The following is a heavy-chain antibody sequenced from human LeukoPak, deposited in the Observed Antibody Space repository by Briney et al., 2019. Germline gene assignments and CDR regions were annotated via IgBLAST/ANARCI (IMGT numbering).Heavy chain of an antibody. CDR1: GFTFSSYW. Sequence: GGSLRLSCAASGFTFSSYWMSWVRQAPGKGLEWVANIKQDGSEKYYVDSVKGRFTIYRDNAKNSLYLQMNSLRAEDTAVYYCASSMVRGVIDGAFDIWGQGTMVTVSS. D-gene: IGHD3-10*01. V-gene: IGHV3-7*01. CDR3: ASSMVRGVIDGAFDI. CDR2: IKQDGSEK. J-gene: IGHJ3*02.